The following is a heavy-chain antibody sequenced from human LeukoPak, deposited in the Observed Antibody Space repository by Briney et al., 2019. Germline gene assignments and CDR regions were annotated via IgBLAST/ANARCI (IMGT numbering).Heavy chain of an antibody. J-gene: IGHJ4*02. CDR3: ARDMGRAWYGPPDY. CDR1: GFIFSNYG. CDR2: IWNDGSET. Sequence: GGSLRLSCAASGFIFSNYGMHWVRQAPGKRLEWVAVIWNDGSETFHADSVKGRFRIARDNSKNTLYLQMNSLRAEDTTVYFCARDMGRAWYGPPDYWGQGTLVTVSS. V-gene: IGHV3-33*01. D-gene: IGHD6-13*01.